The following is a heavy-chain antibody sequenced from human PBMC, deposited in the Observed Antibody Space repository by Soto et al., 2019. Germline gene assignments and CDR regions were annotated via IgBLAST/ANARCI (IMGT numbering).Heavy chain of an antibody. V-gene: IGHV4-59*08. J-gene: IGHJ6*03. Sequence: QVQLQESGPGLVKPSETLSLTCTVSGGSISSYYWSWIRQPPGKGLEWIGYIYYSGSTNYNPSLTSRVTISVDTSKNQFSLKLSSVPAADTAVYYCARQRECHYDFWSGCPSDGLYMDVWGKGTTVTVSS. CDR2: IYYSGST. CDR1: GGSISSYY. D-gene: IGHD3-3*01. CDR3: ARQRECHYDFWSGCPSDGLYMDV.